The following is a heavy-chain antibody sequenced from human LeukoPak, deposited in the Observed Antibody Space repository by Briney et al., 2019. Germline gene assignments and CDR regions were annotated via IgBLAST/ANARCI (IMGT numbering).Heavy chain of an antibody. Sequence: SVKVSCKASGGTFSSYTISWVRQAPGQGLEWMGGIIPIFGTANYAQKFQGRVTITADESTSTAYMELSSPRSEDTAVYYCARSLAVAALDYWGQGTLVTVSS. D-gene: IGHD6-19*01. CDR1: GGTFSSYT. J-gene: IGHJ4*02. CDR2: IIPIFGTA. V-gene: IGHV1-69*01. CDR3: ARSLAVAALDY.